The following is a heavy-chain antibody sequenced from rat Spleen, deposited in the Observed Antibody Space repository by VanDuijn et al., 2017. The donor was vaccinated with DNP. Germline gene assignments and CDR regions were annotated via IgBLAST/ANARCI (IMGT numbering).Heavy chain of an antibody. CDR1: GFTFSDYY. J-gene: IGHJ3*01. V-gene: IGHV5-7*01. CDR3: ARHDGSTDWFAY. CDR2: IIFDGSTT. Sequence: EVQLVESGGGLVQPGRSLKLSCAASGFTFSDYYMAWVRQAPTKGLEWVATIIFDGSTTYYRDSVKGRFTISRDNTKSTLYLQMDSLRSEDTATYYCARHDGSTDWFAYWGQGTLVTVSS. D-gene: IGHD1-12*02.